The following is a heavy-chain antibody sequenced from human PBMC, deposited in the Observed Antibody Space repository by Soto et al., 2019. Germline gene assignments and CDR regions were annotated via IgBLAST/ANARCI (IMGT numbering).Heavy chain of an antibody. CDR2: IIPILGIA. D-gene: IGHD3-16*01. V-gene: IGHV1-69*08. CDR1: GGTFSSYT. J-gene: IGHJ6*02. CDR3: AREVSGAGLGDLYYYYGMDV. Sequence: QVQLVQSGAEVKKPGSSVKVSCKASGGTFSSYTISWVRQAPGQGLEWMGRIIPILGIANYAQKFQGRVTITADKSTSTAYMVLSSLRSEDTAVYYCAREVSGAGLGDLYYYYGMDVWGQGTTVTVSS.